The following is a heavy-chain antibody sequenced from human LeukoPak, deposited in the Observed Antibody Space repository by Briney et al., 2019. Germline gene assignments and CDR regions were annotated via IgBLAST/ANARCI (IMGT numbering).Heavy chain of an antibody. CDR3: TVDTDYFEGLGFPRPALNDY. D-gene: IGHD3-22*01. CDR1: GFSFSTYS. Sequence: AGGSLTLSCAASGFSFSTYSMKWVRHAPGGGPEWVSSISSSSGDIYYGDSVKGRFTISRDNAKNSLYLQINSLRVEDTAVYFCTVDTDYFEGLGFPRPALNDYWGEGTLVTVSS. J-gene: IGHJ4*02. V-gene: IGHV3-21*01. CDR2: ISSSSGDI.